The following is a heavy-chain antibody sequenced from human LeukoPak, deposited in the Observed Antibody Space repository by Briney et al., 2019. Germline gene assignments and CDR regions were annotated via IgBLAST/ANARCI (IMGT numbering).Heavy chain of an antibody. J-gene: IGHJ4*02. CDR1: GGSISGSCCY. V-gene: IGHV4-39*01. CDR2: TSYSGST. Sequence: PSETLSLTCTVSGGSISGSCCYWGWIRQTPGKDLEWIGSTSYSGSTHSIPSFKSRVTVSVDTSKNPFFLNLSSVTAADTAVYYCSRTTGDSAIIAAHWGQGTLVTVSS. D-gene: IGHD3-16*01. CDR3: SRTTGDSAIIAAH.